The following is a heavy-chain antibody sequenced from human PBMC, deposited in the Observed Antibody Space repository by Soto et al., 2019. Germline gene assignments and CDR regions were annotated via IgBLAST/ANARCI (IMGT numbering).Heavy chain of an antibody. CDR3: ARGLHLVVAFDY. CDR1: GGSFSSYA. J-gene: IGHJ4*02. Sequence: GASVKVSCKASGGSFSSYAISWVRQAPGQGLEWMGGIIPIFGTANYAQKFQGRVTMTADESTSTAYMELSSLRSEDTAVYYCARGLHLVVAFDYWGQGTLVTVSS. CDR2: IIPIFGTA. V-gene: IGHV1-69*13. D-gene: IGHD2-15*01.